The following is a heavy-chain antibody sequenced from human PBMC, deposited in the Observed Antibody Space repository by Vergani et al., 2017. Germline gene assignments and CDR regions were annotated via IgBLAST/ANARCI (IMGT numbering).Heavy chain of an antibody. V-gene: IGHV3-21*01. J-gene: IGHJ4*02. CDR2: ISSSSSYI. CDR3: ARDKTEGLDY. CDR1: GFTFSSYS. Sequence: EVQLVESGGGLVKPGGSLRLSCAASGFTFSSYSMNWVRQAPGKGLEWVSSISSSSSYIYYADSVTGRFTISRDNAKNSLYLEMNSLRAEDTAVYYCARDKTEGLDYWGQGTLVTVSS.